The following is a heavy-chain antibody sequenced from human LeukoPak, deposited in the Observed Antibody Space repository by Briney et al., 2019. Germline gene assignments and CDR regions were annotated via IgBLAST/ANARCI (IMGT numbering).Heavy chain of an antibody. J-gene: IGHJ3*02. CDR3: ARDRGYSYGYDAFDI. CDR2: INYSGDT. CDR1: GGSMRSYY. D-gene: IGHD5-18*01. V-gene: IGHV4-59*01. Sequence: SETLSLTCTVSGGSMRSYYWSWIRRPPGKGLVGLGYINYSGDTNYNPSLKSRVTISVDTSKNQFSLKLSSVTAGDTAVYYCARDRGYSYGYDAFDIWGQGTMVTVSS.